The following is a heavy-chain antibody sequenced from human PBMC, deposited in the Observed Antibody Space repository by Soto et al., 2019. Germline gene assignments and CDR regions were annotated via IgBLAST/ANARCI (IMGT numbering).Heavy chain of an antibody. D-gene: IGHD6-13*01. J-gene: IGHJ4*02. CDR2: IYYSGST. Sequence: PSETLSLTCTVSGGSISSYYWSWIRQPPGKGLEWIGYIYYSGSTNYNPSLKSRVTISVDTSKNQFSLKLSSVTAADTAVYYCARVGGSSWYPLGFWGQRTLVTVSS. V-gene: IGHV4-59*01. CDR1: GGSISSYY. CDR3: ARVGGSSWYPLGF.